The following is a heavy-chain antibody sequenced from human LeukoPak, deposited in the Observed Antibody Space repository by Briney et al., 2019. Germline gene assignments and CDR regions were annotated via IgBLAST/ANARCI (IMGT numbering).Heavy chain of an antibody. CDR2: INHSGST. D-gene: IGHD3-10*01. CDR1: GGSISSSSYY. CDR3: ARVRHPFPVRGVPYYFGY. Sequence: KSSETLSLTCTVSGGSISSSSYYWSWIRQPPGKGLEWIGEINHSGSTNYNPSLKSRVTISVDTSKNQFSLKLSSVTAADTAVYYCARVRHPFPVRGVPYYFGYWGQGTLVTVSS. V-gene: IGHV4-39*07. J-gene: IGHJ4*02.